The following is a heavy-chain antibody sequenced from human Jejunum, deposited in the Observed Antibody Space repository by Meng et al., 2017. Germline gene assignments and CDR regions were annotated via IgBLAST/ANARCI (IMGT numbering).Heavy chain of an antibody. CDR3: ARGSRGYSYG. CDR2: IYYGGTT. J-gene: IGHJ4*02. D-gene: IGHD5-18*01. Sequence: VHREGSVPGLVRPSETFALTRIVSGGSVSSCSYYWSWIRQPPGKGLEWIGYIYYGGTTNYNPSLKSRVTISADTSKNQFSLKLSSVTAADTAVYYCARGSRGYSYGWGQGTLVTVSS. CDR1: GGSVSSCSYY. V-gene: IGHV4-61*01.